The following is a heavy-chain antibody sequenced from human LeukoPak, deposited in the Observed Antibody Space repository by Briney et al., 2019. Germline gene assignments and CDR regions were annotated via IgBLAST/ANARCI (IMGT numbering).Heavy chain of an antibody. CDR3: ARGWSGSYLRSAAFDI. V-gene: IGHV4-34*01. CDR1: GGSFSGYY. J-gene: IGHJ3*02. CDR2: INHSGST. Sequence: SETLSLTCAVYGGSFSGYYWSWIRQPPGKGLEWIGEINHSGSTNYNPSLKSRVTISVDTSKNQFSLKLSSVTAADPAVYYCARGWSGSYLRSAAFDIWGQGTMVTVSS. D-gene: IGHD1-26*01.